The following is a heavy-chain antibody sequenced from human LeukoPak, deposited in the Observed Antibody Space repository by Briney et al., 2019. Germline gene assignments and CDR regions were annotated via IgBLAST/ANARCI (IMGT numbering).Heavy chain of an antibody. J-gene: IGHJ4*02. CDR2: IYYSGST. V-gene: IGHV4-30-4*01. D-gene: IGHD3-22*01. Sequence: PSQTLSLTCTVSGGSISGGDYYWSWIRQPPGKGLEWIGYIYYSGSTYYNPSLKSRVTISVDTSKNQFSLKLSSVTAADTAVYYCARDTAYYYDSSGYYPYFDYWGQGTLVTVSS. CDR3: ARDTAYYYDSSGYYPYFDY. CDR1: GGSISGGDYY.